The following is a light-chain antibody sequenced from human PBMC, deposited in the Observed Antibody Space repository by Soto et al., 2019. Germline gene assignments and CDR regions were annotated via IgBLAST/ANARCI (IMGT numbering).Light chain of an antibody. Sequence: QSALTQPPSASRTPGQRVTISCSGSSSNIGSNSVYWYQQLPGTAPKLLIYRDNQRPSGVPDRFSGSKSGTSASLAISGLRSDDEADYYCATWDDSLSGVVFGGGTKLTVL. V-gene: IGLV1-47*01. CDR1: SSNIGSNS. J-gene: IGLJ2*01. CDR3: ATWDDSLSGVV. CDR2: RDN.